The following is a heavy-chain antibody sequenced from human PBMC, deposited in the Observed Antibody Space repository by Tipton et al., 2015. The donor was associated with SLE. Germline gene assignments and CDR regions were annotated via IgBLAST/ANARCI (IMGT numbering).Heavy chain of an antibody. CDR3: ARSGGDCSSASCYDLSFDV. V-gene: IGHV3-74*01. CDR2: INSDGSST. Sequence: SLRLSCAASGFTFSSYWIHWVRQAPGKGLVWVSRINSDGSSTTYADSVKGRFTISRDNPKNTLYLQMNSLRAEDTAVYYCARSGGDCSSASCYDLSFDVWGQGTTVTVSS. J-gene: IGHJ3*01. D-gene: IGHD2-2*01. CDR1: GFTFSSYW.